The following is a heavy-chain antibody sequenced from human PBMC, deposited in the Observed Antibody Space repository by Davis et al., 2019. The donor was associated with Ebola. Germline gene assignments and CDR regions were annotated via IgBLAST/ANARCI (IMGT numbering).Heavy chain of an antibody. D-gene: IGHD2-2*01. V-gene: IGHV4-31*03. J-gene: IGHJ4*02. CDR3: ARAADIVVVPAAPFDY. CDR1: GGSISSGGYY. CDR2: IYYSGST. Sequence: LRLSCTVSGGSISSGGYYWSWIRQHPGKGLEWIGYIYYSGSTYYNPSLKSRVTISVDTSKNQFSLKLSSVTAADTAVYYCARAADIVVVPAAPFDYWGQGTLVTVSS.